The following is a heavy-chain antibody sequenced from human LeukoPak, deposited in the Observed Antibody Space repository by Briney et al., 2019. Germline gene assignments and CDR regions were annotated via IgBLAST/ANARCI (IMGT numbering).Heavy chain of an antibody. CDR2: ISTNGDNT. Sequence: GGSLRLSCAASGLSFSSYTMHWVRQAPGKGLEYVSTISTNGDNTYYADSVKGRFTISRDNSKNTLYLQMNSLRAEDTAVYYCGIDDGSVWYGGIEYWGQGTLVTVSS. V-gene: IGHV3-64*04. J-gene: IGHJ4*02. CDR3: GIDDGSVWYGGIEY. D-gene: IGHD6-19*01. CDR1: GLSFSSYT.